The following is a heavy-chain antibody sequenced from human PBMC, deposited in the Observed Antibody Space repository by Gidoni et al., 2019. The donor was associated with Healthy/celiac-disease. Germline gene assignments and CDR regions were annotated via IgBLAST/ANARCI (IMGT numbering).Heavy chain of an antibody. D-gene: IGHD4-17*01. Sequence: EVQLVESGGGLVQPGGSLRLSCAASGFTFSSYAMHWVRQAPGKGLEYVSAISSNGGSTYYANSVKGRFTISRDNSKNTLYLQMGSLRAEDMAVYYCARDGGYGDYGPSAFDIWGQGTMVTVSS. J-gene: IGHJ3*02. CDR3: ARDGGYGDYGPSAFDI. CDR1: GFTFSSYA. CDR2: ISSNGGST. V-gene: IGHV3-64*01.